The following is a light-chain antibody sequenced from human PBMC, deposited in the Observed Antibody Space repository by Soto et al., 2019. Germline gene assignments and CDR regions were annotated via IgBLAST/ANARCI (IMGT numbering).Light chain of an antibody. CDR3: QQYHIYST. CDR2: KAS. CDR1: QTINNW. V-gene: IGKV1-5*03. Sequence: DIRMTQSPSTLSASVGDRVTITCRASQTINNWLAWFQQKPGKAPKLLISKASTLESGVPSRFSGSGSGTEFTLTISSLQPDDFATYYCQQYHIYSTFGQGTKVEIK. J-gene: IGKJ1*01.